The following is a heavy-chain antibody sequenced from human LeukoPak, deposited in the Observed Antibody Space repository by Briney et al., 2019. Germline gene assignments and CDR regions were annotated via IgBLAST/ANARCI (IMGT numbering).Heavy chain of an antibody. Sequence: GGSLRLSCAASGFTFSSYSMNWGRQAPGKGLEWVSSISSSSSYIYYADSVKGRFTVSRDNAKNSLYLQMNSLRAEDTAVYYCARKGRDWYFDYWGQGTLVTVSS. V-gene: IGHV3-21*01. D-gene: IGHD5-24*01. CDR2: ISSSSSYI. CDR1: GFTFSSYS. CDR3: ARKGRDWYFDY. J-gene: IGHJ4*02.